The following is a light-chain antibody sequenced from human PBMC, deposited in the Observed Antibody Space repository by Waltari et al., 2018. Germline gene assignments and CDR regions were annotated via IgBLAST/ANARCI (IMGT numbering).Light chain of an antibody. J-gene: IGKJ4*01. CDR2: KAS. V-gene: IGKV1-5*03. CDR1: QSISSW. CDR3: QQYNSYSPT. Sequence: DIQMTQSPSPLSASVADRVTITCPASQSISSWLAWYQQKPGKSPKILIYKASSVDSGVPSRFSGSGSGTEVTLTISSLQPDDFATYDCQQYNSYSPTFGGGTKVEIK.